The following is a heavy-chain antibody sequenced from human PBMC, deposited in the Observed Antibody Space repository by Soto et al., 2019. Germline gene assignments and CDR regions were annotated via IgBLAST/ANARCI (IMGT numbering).Heavy chain of an antibody. D-gene: IGHD2-15*01. CDR1: GFSFRVYG. V-gene: IGHV3-33*01. J-gene: IGHJ4*02. CDR3: AAWAEGATEVH. Sequence: GGSVRLSCETSGFSFRVYGIHWVRQAPGKGLEWVAVIWYDASKQFYAASVEGRFTISRDNSKAILYLQMNSLRAEDTAVYYCAAWAEGATEVHWGQGTLVTVSS. CDR2: IWYDASKQ.